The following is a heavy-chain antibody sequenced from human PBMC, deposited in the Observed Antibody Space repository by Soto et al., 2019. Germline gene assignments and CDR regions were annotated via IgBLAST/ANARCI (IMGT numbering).Heavy chain of an antibody. CDR3: TRRGRESANWFDP. Sequence: QVQLVQSGAEVKTPGSSVKVSCKASGGTFNRFSIDWVRQAPGQGLEWMGGIIPMSGRPNYAQRFQGRVTFSADKSTNTVYMEVNRLTYEDTAVYYCTRRGRESANWFDPWGQGTLVTVSS. CDR1: GGTFNRFS. CDR2: IIPMSGRP. J-gene: IGHJ5*02. V-gene: IGHV1-69*06.